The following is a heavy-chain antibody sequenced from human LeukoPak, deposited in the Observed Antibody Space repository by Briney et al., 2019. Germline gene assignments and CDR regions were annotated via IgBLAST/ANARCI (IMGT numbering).Heavy chain of an antibody. V-gene: IGHV4-4*07. CDR1: GDSISSYY. Sequence: SETLSLTCTVSGDSISSYYWSWMRQPAGKGLEWLGRIYTSGSTIYNPSLKSRVIMSIDMSRNQFSLKVNSVTAADTAVYYCARDRPYPDIVVVGYGFDIWGQGTMVTVSS. D-gene: IGHD2-15*01. J-gene: IGHJ3*02. CDR2: IYTSGST. CDR3: ARDRPYPDIVVVGYGFDI.